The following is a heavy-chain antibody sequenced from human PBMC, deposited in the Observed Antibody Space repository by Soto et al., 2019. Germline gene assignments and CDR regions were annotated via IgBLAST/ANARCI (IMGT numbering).Heavy chain of an antibody. CDR3: AKWTDTVVEAALAGGAFDI. J-gene: IGHJ3*02. CDR2: ISADGVVT. CDR1: GFTFSTYI. Sequence: EVQLLESGGGLVQPGGSLRLSCAASGFTFSTYIMTWVRQAPGRGLEWVAAISADGVVTNYADSVKGRFTISRDNSKTTLYLQLNSLRAEDSAQYYCAKWTDTVVEAALAGGAFDIWGQGTTVTVSS. D-gene: IGHD2-2*01. V-gene: IGHV3-23*01.